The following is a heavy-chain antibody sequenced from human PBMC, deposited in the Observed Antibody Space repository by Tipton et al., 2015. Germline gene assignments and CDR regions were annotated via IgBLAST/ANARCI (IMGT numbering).Heavy chain of an antibody. CDR1: GGSVSSANYY. D-gene: IGHD2-15*01. Sequence: TLSLTCTVSGGSVSSANYYWSWIRQPPGKGLEWIGYISYSGSTHYNPSLKSRVTISVDTSKNEVSLMLNSVTAADTAVYFCARDHSSWWDWGQGTLVTVSS. J-gene: IGHJ4*02. V-gene: IGHV4-61*01. CDR3: ARDHSSWWD. CDR2: ISYSGST.